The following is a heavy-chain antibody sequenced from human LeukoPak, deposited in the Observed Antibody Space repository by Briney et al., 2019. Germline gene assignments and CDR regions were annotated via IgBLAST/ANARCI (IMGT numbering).Heavy chain of an antibody. V-gene: IGHV3-74*01. Sequence: QPGGSLRLSCAASGFTFSSYWMHWVRQAPGTGLVWVSRISSDGTNTYYADSVKGRFSISRDNAKNTLYLQMNSLRAEDTAMYYCARGLRYFDWLGGGDYWGQGTLVTVSS. D-gene: IGHD3-9*01. CDR1: GFTFSSYW. CDR2: ISSDGTNT. CDR3: ARGLRYFDWLGGGDY. J-gene: IGHJ4*02.